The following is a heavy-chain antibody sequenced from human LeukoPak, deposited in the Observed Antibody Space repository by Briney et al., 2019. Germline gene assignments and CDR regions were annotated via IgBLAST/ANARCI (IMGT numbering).Heavy chain of an antibody. J-gene: IGHJ6*03. D-gene: IGHD6-6*01. Sequence: GGSLRLSCAASGLTFSRSIMSWVRQTPGKGLEWVSSISSSSSYIYYADSVKGRFTISRDNAKNSLYLQMNSLRAEDTAVYYCARVTARPNYYYYMDVWGKGTTVTVSS. CDR1: GLTFSRSI. V-gene: IGHV3-21*01. CDR2: ISSSSSYI. CDR3: ARVTARPNYYYYMDV.